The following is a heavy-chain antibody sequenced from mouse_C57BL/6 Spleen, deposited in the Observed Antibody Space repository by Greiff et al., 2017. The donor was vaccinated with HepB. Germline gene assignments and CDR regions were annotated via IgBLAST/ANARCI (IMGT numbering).Heavy chain of an antibody. V-gene: IGHV1-4*01. Sequence: VQVVESGAELARPGASVKMSCKASGYTFTSYTMHWVKQRPGQGLEWIGYINPSSGYTKYNQKFKDKATLTADKSSSTAYMQLSSLTSEDSAVYYCARGVTTYYFDYWGQGTTLTVSS. CDR2: INPSSGYT. CDR1: GYTFTSYT. D-gene: IGHD2-2*01. CDR3: ARGVTTYYFDY. J-gene: IGHJ2*01.